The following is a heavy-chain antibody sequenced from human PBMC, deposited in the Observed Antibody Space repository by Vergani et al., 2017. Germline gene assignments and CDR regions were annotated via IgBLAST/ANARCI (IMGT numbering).Heavy chain of an antibody. D-gene: IGHD6-19*01. V-gene: IGHV1-8*02. J-gene: IGHJ5*02. CDR3: ARGPSWLARPNWFDP. Sequence: QVQLVQSGAEVKKPGATVKISCKVSGYTFTDYYMHWVQQAPGKGLEWMGWMNPNSGNTGDAQKFQCGVTMTRNTSISTADMELSSLRAEDTAVYYCARGPSWLARPNWFDPWGQGTLVTVSS. CDR2: MNPNSGNT. CDR1: GYTFTDYY.